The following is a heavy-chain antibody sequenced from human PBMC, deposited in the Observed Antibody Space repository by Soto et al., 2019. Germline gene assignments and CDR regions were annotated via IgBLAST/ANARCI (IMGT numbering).Heavy chain of an antibody. D-gene: IGHD6-13*01. CDR1: GFTFSSYG. V-gene: IGHV3-30*18. CDR2: ISYDGSNK. Sequence: QHGGSRRLSCAASGFTFSSYGMHWVRKAPGKGLEWVAVISYDGSNKYYADSVKGRFTISRDNSKNTLYLQMNSLRAEDTAVYYCAKEGEGSTLYGMDVWGQGTTVTVSS. CDR3: AKEGEGSTLYGMDV. J-gene: IGHJ6*02.